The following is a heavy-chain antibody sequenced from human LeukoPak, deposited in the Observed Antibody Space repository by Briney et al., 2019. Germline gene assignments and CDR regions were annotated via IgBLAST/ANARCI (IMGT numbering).Heavy chain of an antibody. Sequence: QSGGSLRLSCAASGFTFSSYWMSWVRQAPGKGLEWVANIKQDGSEKYYVDSVKGRFTISRDNAKNSLYLQMNSLRAEDTAVYYCARGNYYCGGDCYTAEYFQHWGQGTLVTVSS. CDR1: GFTFSSYW. V-gene: IGHV3-7*01. CDR2: IKQDGSEK. J-gene: IGHJ1*01. D-gene: IGHD2-21*02. CDR3: ARGNYYCGGDCYTAEYFQH.